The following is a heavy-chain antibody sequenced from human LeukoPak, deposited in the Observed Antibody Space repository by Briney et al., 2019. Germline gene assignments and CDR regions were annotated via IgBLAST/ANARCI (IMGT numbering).Heavy chain of an antibody. CDR2: ISNGGST. Sequence: PSETLSLTCTVSGGSISTYYWSWLRQPPGEGLEWIGYISNGGSTKYNPSLKSRVTISVDTSKNQLSLKLRSVTAADTAVYHCVRLQPNTGEWAFDIWGQGTMVSVSS. D-gene: IGHD1-1*01. CDR1: GGSISTYY. J-gene: IGHJ3*02. V-gene: IGHV4-59*01. CDR3: VRLQPNTGEWAFDI.